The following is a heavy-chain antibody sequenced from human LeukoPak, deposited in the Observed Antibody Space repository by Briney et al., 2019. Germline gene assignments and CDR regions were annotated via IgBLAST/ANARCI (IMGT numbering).Heavy chain of an antibody. D-gene: IGHD1-26*01. J-gene: IGHJ4*02. V-gene: IGHV3-53*01. CDR2: IYSGGST. Sequence: GGSLRLSCAASGFTVSSNYMSWVRQAPGKGLEWVSVIYSGGSTYYADSVKGRFAISRDNSKNTLYLQMNSLRAEDTAVYYCARGPVGAPLGYWGQGTLVTVSS. CDR3: ARGPVGAPLGY. CDR1: GFTVSSNY.